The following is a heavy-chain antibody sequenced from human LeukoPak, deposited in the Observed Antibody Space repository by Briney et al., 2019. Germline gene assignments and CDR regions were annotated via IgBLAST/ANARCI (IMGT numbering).Heavy chain of an antibody. CDR3: ARGVKSSWYYFDY. D-gene: IGHD6-13*01. CDR2: ISYDGSNK. J-gene: IGHJ4*02. V-gene: IGHV3-30-3*01. Sequence: GRSLRLSCAASGFTFSSYAMHWVRQAPDKGLEWVAVISYDGSNKYYADSVKGRFTISRDNSKNTLYLQMNSLRAEDTAVYYCARGVKSSWYYFDYWGQGTLVTVSS. CDR1: GFTFSSYA.